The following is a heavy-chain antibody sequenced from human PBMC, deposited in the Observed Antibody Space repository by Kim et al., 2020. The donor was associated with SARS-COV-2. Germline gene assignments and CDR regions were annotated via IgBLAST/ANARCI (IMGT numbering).Heavy chain of an antibody. J-gene: IGHJ4*02. CDR1: GFAFSGYT. CDR2: IRSVTTYV. V-gene: IGHV3-21*01. D-gene: IGHD6-19*01. CDR3: ATPFNIAVADSGGR. Sequence: GGCLRLSCAASGFAFSGYTMNWVRQAPGKGLEWVASIRSVTTYVFYADSVKGRFTISRDNAKNSLYLQMNSLRVEDTGVYYCATPFNIAVADSGGRWGQGTLVTVSS.